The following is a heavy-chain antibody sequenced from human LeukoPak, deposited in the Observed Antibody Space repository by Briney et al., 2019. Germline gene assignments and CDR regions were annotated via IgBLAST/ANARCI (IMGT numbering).Heavy chain of an antibody. J-gene: IGHJ4*02. Sequence: SETLSLTCAVYGGYFSGYHWSWIRQPPGKGLEWIGEINHSGSTNYNPSLKSRVTISVDTSKNQFSLKLSSVTAADTAVYYCARISVGPFDYWGQGTLVTVSS. CDR3: ARISVGPFDY. CDR1: GGYFSGYH. CDR2: INHSGST. V-gene: IGHV4-34*01. D-gene: IGHD3-16*02.